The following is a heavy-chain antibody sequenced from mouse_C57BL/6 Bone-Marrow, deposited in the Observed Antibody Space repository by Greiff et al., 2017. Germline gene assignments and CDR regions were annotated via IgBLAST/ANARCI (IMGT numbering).Heavy chain of an antibody. CDR3: LYYGSSSFDY. CDR1: GYTFTDYY. D-gene: IGHD1-1*01. V-gene: IGHV1-19*01. Sequence: EVQLQQSGPVLVKPGASVKMSCKASGYTFTDYYMNWVKQSHGKSLEWIGVINPYNGGTSYNQKFKGKATLTVDKSSSTAYMELNSLTSEDSAVYYCLYYGSSSFDYWGQGTTLTVSS. J-gene: IGHJ2*01. CDR2: INPYNGGT.